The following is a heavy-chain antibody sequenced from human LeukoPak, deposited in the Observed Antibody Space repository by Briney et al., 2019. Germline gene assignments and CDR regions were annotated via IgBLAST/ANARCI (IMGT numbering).Heavy chain of an antibody. V-gene: IGHV4-39*01. CDR2: IFYTGNT. CDR1: GGSTSSTTYY. CDR3: ARPRDYYGSGSFYTNAFDI. D-gene: IGHD3-10*01. J-gene: IGHJ3*02. Sequence: SETLSLTCTVSGGSTSSTTYYWGWIRQPPGKGLEWIGSIFYTGNTYYNPSLKSQVTISVDTSKNQFSLKLSSVTAADTAVYYCARPRDYYGSGSFYTNAFDIWGQGTRVTVSS.